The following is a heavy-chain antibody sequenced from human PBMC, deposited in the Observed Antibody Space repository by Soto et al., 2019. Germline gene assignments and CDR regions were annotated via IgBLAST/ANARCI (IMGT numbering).Heavy chain of an antibody. CDR1: GFTFSSYS. CDR2: ISSSSSYI. Sequence: GGSLRLSCAASGFTFSSYSMNWVRQAPGKGLEWVSSISSSSSYIYYADSVKGRFTISRDNAKNSLYLQMNSLRAEDTAVYYCASSLGTVWFGELTGYFQHWGQGTLVTVSS. J-gene: IGHJ1*01. V-gene: IGHV3-21*01. CDR3: ASSLGTVWFGELTGYFQH. D-gene: IGHD3-10*01.